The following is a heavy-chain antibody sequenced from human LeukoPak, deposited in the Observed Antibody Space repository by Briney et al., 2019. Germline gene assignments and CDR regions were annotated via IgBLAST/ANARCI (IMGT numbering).Heavy chain of an antibody. V-gene: IGHV3-21*01. CDR2: ISSSSSYI. CDR3: ASEAQHQGFDP. D-gene: IGHD2-2*01. Sequence: GGSLRLSCAASGFTFSSYSMNWVRQAPGKGLEWVSSISSSSSYIYYADSVKGRFTISRDNAKNSLYLQMNSLRAEDTAVYYCASEAQHQGFDPWGQGTLVTVFS. CDR1: GFTFSSYS. J-gene: IGHJ5*02.